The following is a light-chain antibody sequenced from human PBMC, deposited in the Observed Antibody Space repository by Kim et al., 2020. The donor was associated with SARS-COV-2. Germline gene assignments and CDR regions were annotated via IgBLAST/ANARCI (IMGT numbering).Light chain of an antibody. Sequence: DIQMNQSPYSLSASVGDRVTITCRASQDISRYLNWYQQKPGKAPKLLIYTASSLQSGVPSRFTGSGSETDFTLTITSLQPEDFATYYCQQTSSAPRTFGQGTKVDIK. CDR2: TAS. V-gene: IGKV1-39*01. J-gene: IGKJ1*01. CDR1: QDISRY. CDR3: QQTSSAPRT.